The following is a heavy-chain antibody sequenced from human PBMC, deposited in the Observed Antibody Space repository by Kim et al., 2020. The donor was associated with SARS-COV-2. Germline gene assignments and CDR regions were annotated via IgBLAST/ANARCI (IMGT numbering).Heavy chain of an antibody. D-gene: IGHD2-2*01. CDR3: AKGDDIVVVPAVDYYYYMDV. J-gene: IGHJ6*03. Sequence: GGSLRLSCAASGFTFSSYGMHWVRQAPGKGLEWVAVISYDGSNKYYADSVKGRFTISRDNSKNTLYLQMNSLRAEDTAVYYCAKGDDIVVVPAVDYYYYMDVWGKGTTVTVSS. CDR2: ISYDGSNK. CDR1: GFTFSSYG. V-gene: IGHV3-30*18.